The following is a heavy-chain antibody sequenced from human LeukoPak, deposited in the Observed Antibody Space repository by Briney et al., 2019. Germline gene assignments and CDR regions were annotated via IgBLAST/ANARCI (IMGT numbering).Heavy chain of an antibody. CDR1: GYTFINYY. D-gene: IGHD2-21*01. J-gene: IGHJ1*01. CDR2: INPSGGST. CDR3: ARDESTSILWW. Sequence: ASVEVSCKASGYTFINYYMHWVRQAPGQGLEWMGIINPSGGSTSYAQKFQGRVTMTRDTSTSTVYMELSSLRSEDTAVYYCARDESTSILWWWGQGTLVTVSS. V-gene: IGHV1-46*01.